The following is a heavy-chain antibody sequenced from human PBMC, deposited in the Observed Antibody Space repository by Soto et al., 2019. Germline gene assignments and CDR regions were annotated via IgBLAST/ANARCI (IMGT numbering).Heavy chain of an antibody. Sequence: LRLSCAASGFTFSSYSMNWVRQAPGKGLEWVSYISSSSSTIYYADSVKGRFTISRDNAKNSLYLQMNSLRDEDTAVYYCARDANLENYYDSSGYLSYWGQGTLVT. V-gene: IGHV3-48*02. CDR3: ARDANLENYYDSSGYLSY. CDR1: GFTFSSYS. D-gene: IGHD3-22*01. CDR2: ISSSSSTI. J-gene: IGHJ4*02.